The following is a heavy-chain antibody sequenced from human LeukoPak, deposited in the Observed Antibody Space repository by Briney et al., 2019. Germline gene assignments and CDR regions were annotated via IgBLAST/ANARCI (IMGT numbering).Heavy chain of an antibody. D-gene: IGHD6-19*01. CDR1: GFTFSSYA. J-gene: IGHJ3*02. CDR2: ISYGGSNK. CDR3: ARDYMGSSGLDI. V-gene: IGHV3-30*04. Sequence: PGGSLRLSCAASGFTFSSYAMHWVRQAPGKGLEWVAVISYGGSNKYYADSVKGRFTISRDNSKNTLYLQMNSLRAEDTAVYYCARDYMGSSGLDIWGQGTMVTVSS.